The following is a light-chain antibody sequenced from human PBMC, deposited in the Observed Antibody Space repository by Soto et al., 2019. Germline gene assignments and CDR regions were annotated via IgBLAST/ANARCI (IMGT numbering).Light chain of an antibody. V-gene: IGLV1-40*01. J-gene: IGLJ3*02. Sequence: QSVLTQPPSVSGAPGQRVTISCTGSSSNIGAGYDVHWYQQLPGTAPKLLIYGNSNRPSGVPDRFSGSKSGTSASLAITGLQAEDEPDYYCQAHDSSLSGWVFGGGTKLTVL. CDR2: GNS. CDR3: QAHDSSLSGWV. CDR1: SSNIGAGYD.